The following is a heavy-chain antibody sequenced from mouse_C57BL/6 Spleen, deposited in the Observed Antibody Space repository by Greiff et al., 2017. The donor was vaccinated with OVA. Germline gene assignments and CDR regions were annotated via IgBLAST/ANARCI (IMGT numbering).Heavy chain of an antibody. CDR2: IWSDGST. CDR1: GFSLTSYG. J-gene: IGHJ4*01. CDR3: ARHERLRYYAMDY. V-gene: IGHV2-6-1*01. D-gene: IGHD1-1*01. Sequence: VQLQESGPGLVAPSQSLSITCTASGFSLTSYGVHWVRQPPGKGLEWLVVIWSDGSTTYNSALKSRLSISKDNSKSQVFLKMNSLQTDDTAMYYCARHERLRYYAMDYWGQGTSVTVSS.